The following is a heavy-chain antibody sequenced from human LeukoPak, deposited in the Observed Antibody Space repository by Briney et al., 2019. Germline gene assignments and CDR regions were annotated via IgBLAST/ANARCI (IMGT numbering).Heavy chain of an antibody. Sequence: SETLSLTCTVSGYSISSGYYWGWIRQPPGKGLEWIGSIYHSGSTYYNPSLKSRVTISVDTSKNQFSLKLSSVTAADTAVYYCARDGQYYYGSGRPVDYFDYWGQGTLVTVSS. J-gene: IGHJ4*02. D-gene: IGHD3-10*01. V-gene: IGHV4-38-2*02. CDR2: IYHSGST. CDR3: ARDGQYYYGSGRPVDYFDY. CDR1: GYSISSGYY.